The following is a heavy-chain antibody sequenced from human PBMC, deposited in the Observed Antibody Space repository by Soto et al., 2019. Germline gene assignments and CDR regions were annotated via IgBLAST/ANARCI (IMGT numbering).Heavy chain of an antibody. CDR3: ARISRYCSGGDCHA. Sequence: QAHLVESGGGVVQPGTSLRLSCAASGVSFNSYDMLWVRQAPGKGPEWVAIISYDGSNTYYSDSVRGRFTISRDNSKDTLYLQMHSLRSEDTAIYYCARISRYCSGGDCHAWGQGTQVTVSS. D-gene: IGHD2-15*01. J-gene: IGHJ5*02. CDR1: GVSFNSYD. CDR2: ISYDGSNT. V-gene: IGHV3-30*03.